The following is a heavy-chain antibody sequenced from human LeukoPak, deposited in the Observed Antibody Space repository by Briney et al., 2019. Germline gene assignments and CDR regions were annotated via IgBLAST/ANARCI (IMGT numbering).Heavy chain of an antibody. CDR2: IYHSGST. CDR1: GGSTSSSNW. CDR3: AGSGGLANQGAVFDY. V-gene: IGHV4-4*02. D-gene: IGHD3-10*01. J-gene: IGHJ4*02. Sequence: PSGTLSLTCAVSGGSTSSSNWWSWARQPPGKGLEWIGEIYHSGSTNYNPSLKGRVTISVDKSKNQFSLKLNSVTAADTAVYYCAGSGGLANQGAVFDYWGQGTLVTVSS.